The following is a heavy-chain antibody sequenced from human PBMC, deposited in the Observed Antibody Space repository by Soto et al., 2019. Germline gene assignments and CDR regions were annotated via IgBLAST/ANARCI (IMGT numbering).Heavy chain of an antibody. CDR3: AKAHVQSQFSRVRGVTGRYYFDY. CDR1: GGSISSGGYS. CDR2: IYHSGST. V-gene: IGHV4-30-2*01. J-gene: IGHJ4*02. D-gene: IGHD3-10*01. Sequence: SETLSLTCAVSGGSISSGGYSWSWIRQPPGKGLEWIGYIYHSGSTYYNPSLKSRVTISVDRSKNQFSLKLSSVTAADTAVYYGAKAHVQSQFSRVRGVTGRYYFDYWGQGTLVTVSS.